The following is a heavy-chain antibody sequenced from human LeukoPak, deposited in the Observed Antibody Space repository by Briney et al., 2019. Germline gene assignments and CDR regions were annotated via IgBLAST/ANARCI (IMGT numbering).Heavy chain of an antibody. CDR1: GFTFSSYA. D-gene: IGHD6-13*01. CDR2: ISYDGSNK. J-gene: IGHJ6*03. V-gene: IGHV3-30-3*01. Sequence: GRSLRLSCAASGFTFSSYAMHWVRQAPGKGLEWVAVISYDGSNKYYADSVKGRFTISRDNSKNTLYLQMNSLRAEDTAVYYCARDGSIAAPRLYYYYYYYMDVWGKGTTVTVSS. CDR3: ARDGSIAAPRLYYYYYYYMDV.